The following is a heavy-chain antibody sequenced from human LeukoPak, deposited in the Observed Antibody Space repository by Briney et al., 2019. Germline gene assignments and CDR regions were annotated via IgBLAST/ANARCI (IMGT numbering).Heavy chain of an antibody. CDR1: GYTLTELS. J-gene: IGHJ4*02. CDR2: FDPEDGET. Sequence: ASVKVSCKVSGYTLTELSMHWVRQAPGKGLEWMGGFDPEDGETIYAQKFQGRVTMTEDTSTDTAYMELSSLRSEDTAVYYCATGAYYGSGSYYMWKAYFDYWGQGTLVTVS. D-gene: IGHD3-10*01. V-gene: IGHV1-24*01. CDR3: ATGAYYGSGSYYMWKAYFDY.